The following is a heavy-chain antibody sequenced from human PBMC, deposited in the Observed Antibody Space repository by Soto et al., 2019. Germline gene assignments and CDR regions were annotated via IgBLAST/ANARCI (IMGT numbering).Heavy chain of an antibody. V-gene: IGHV3-66*01. J-gene: IGHJ4*02. Sequence: PGGSLRLSCAASGVTVSSNCMIWVRQAPGKGLEWVSLIYSGGSTYYADSVKDRFTISRDNSKNTLYLQMNSLRAEDTAVYYCAKEWVYDSSGWSFDYWGQGTLVTVSS. CDR2: IYSGGST. CDR3: AKEWVYDSSGWSFDY. CDR1: GVTVSSNC. D-gene: IGHD3-22*01.